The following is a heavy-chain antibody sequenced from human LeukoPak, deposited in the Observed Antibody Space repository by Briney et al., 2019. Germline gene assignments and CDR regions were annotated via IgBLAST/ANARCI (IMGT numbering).Heavy chain of an antibody. V-gene: IGHV3-21*01. CDR3: ARDPYSGSYGDYYYYYMDV. D-gene: IGHD1-26*01. CDR2: TTSSGTYI. CDR1: GFDFNSYN. Sequence: PGGSLRLSCAASGFDFNSYNMNWVRQAPGKGLEWVSSTTSSGTYIYYADSVKGRFTISRDNAKNSLYLQMNSLRPEDTAVYYCARDPYSGSYGDYYYYYMDVWGKGTTVTISS. J-gene: IGHJ6*03.